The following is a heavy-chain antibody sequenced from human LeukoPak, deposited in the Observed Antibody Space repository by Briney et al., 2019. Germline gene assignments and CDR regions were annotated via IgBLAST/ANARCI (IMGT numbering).Heavy chain of an antibody. CDR2: ISYDGSNK. D-gene: IGHD3-22*01. CDR1: GFTFSSYS. CDR3: ARAPGVFDSSGYYYFDY. Sequence: GGSLRLSCAASGFTFSSYSMNWVRQAPGKGLEWVAVISYDGSNKYYADSVKGRFTISRDNSKNTLYLQMNSLRAEDTAVYYCARAPGVFDSSGYYYFDYWGQGTLVTVS. J-gene: IGHJ4*02. V-gene: IGHV3-30*03.